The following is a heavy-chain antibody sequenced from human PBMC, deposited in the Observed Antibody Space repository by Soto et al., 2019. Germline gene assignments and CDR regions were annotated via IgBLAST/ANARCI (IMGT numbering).Heavy chain of an antibody. Sequence: QVQLQESGPGLVKPSGTLSLTCAVSGGSISSSNCWSWVRQPPGEGLEWIGEIYHSGSTNYNPSLTSRVTIAVDKAKIQFALKPSSLTAADTAVYLCSRVESRFNNGMDVWGQGTTVTVSS. V-gene: IGHV4-4*02. CDR3: SRVESRFNNGMDV. J-gene: IGHJ6*02. CDR1: GGSISSSNC. CDR2: IYHSGST.